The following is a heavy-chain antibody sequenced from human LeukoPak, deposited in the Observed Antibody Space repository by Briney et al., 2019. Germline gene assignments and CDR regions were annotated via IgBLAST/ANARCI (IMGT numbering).Heavy chain of an antibody. V-gene: IGHV1-18*01. CDR3: AREPPGIAVAGTGTLDY. CDR1: GYTFTSYG. Sequence: ASVKVSCKASGYTFTSYGISWVRQAPGQGLEWMRWISAYNGNTNYAQKLQGRVTMTTDTSTSTAYMELRSLRSDDTAVYYCAREPPGIAVAGTGTLDYWGQGTLVTVSS. CDR2: ISAYNGNT. D-gene: IGHD6-19*01. J-gene: IGHJ4*02.